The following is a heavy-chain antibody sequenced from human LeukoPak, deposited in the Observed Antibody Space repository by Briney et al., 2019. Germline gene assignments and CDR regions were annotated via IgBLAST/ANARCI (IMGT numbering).Heavy chain of an antibody. V-gene: IGHV1-2*02. D-gene: IGHD6-19*01. J-gene: IGHJ4*01. CDR1: GYTFTGYY. CDR3: ARGSYSSGWYLIDY. Sequence: ASVKVSCKASGYTFTGYYMHWVRQAPGQGLEWMGWINPNSGGTNYAQKFQGRVTMTRDTSISTAYMELRSLRSDDTAVYYCARGSYSSGWYLIDYWGQGTLVTVSS. CDR2: INPNSGGT.